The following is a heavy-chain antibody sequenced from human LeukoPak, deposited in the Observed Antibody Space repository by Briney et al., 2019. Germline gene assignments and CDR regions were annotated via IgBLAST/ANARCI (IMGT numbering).Heavy chain of an antibody. D-gene: IGHD3-22*01. CDR3: ARAPSPSYDSSGYYYEAY. CDR1: GFTFSSYW. V-gene: IGHV3-74*01. J-gene: IGHJ4*02. CDR2: INSDGSST. Sequence: GGSLRLSCAASGFTFSSYWMHWVRQAPGKGLVWVSRINSDGSSTYYADSVKGRFTISRDNSENTLYLQMNSLRAEDTAVYYCARAPSPSYDSSGYYYEAYWGQGTLVTVSS.